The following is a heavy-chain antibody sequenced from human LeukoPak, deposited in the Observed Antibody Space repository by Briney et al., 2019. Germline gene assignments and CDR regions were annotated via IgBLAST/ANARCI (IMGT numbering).Heavy chain of an antibody. V-gene: IGHV4-34*01. CDR2: INHSGST. CDR3: ARNGAFYGSGSYYNKPFDY. CDR1: GGSFSGYY. J-gene: IGHJ4*02. D-gene: IGHD3-10*01. Sequence: SETLSLTCAVYGGSFSGYYWSRIRQPPGKGLEWIGEINHSGSTNYNPSLKSRVTISVDTSKNQFSLKLSSVTAADTAVYYCARNGAFYGSGSYYNKPFDYWGQGTLVTVSS.